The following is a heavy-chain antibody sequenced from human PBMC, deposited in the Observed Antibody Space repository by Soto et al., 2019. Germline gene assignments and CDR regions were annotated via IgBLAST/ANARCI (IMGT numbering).Heavy chain of an antibody. J-gene: IGHJ5*02. CDR3: VRGGSNYAS. Sequence: ESVGGLVQPGGSLRLSCTASGFTFSDSWMTWVRQAPGKGLEWVARIKPDESEKKYADSVKGRFSISRDNAKNSMYLQMDSLRGEDTAVYYCVRGGSNYASWGQGTLVTVSS. CDR1: GFTFSDSW. D-gene: IGHD4-4*01. V-gene: IGHV3-7*01. CDR2: IKPDESEK.